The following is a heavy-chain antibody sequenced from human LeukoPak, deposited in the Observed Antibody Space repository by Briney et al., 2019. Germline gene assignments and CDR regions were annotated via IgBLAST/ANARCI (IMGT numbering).Heavy chain of an antibody. CDR2: INPISSGT. D-gene: IGHD3-22*01. CDR3: ARIYYYDTSGYYY. J-gene: IGHJ4*02. V-gene: IGHV1-2*02. Sequence: GASVKVSCKASGYTFTNYYIHWVRQAPGQGLEWMGWINPISSGTNYAQKFQGRVTMTRDTSITTAYMDLSRLRSDDTAVYYCARIYYYDTSGYYYWGQGTLVTVSS. CDR1: GYTFTNYY.